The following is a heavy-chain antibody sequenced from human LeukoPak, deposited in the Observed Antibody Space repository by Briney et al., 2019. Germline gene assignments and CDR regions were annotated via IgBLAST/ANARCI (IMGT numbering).Heavy chain of an antibody. CDR2: FSTGGST. CDR3: ASSTTLTTIDY. J-gene: IGHJ4*02. V-gene: IGHV4-4*07. CDR1: GGSISNYY. Sequence: SGTLSLTCTVSGGSISNYYWSWIRQPAGKGLEWVGHFSTGGSTYYNPSLKSRVTMSVDTSKNQFSLRLTSVTAADTAVYYCASSTTLTTIDYWGQGTLVTVSS. D-gene: IGHD4-11*01.